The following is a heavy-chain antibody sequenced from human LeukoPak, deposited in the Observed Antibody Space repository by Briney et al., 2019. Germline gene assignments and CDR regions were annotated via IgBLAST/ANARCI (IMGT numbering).Heavy chain of an antibody. Sequence: GGSLRLFCAASGFTFSSYSMNWVRQSPGKGLEWVSYISSSSSTIYYADSVKGRFTISRDNAKSSLYLQMNSLRAEDTAVYYCARGYSSSWYGAFDIWGQGTMVTVSS. J-gene: IGHJ3*02. D-gene: IGHD6-13*01. CDR2: ISSSSSTI. CDR1: GFTFSSYS. CDR3: ARGYSSSWYGAFDI. V-gene: IGHV3-48*01.